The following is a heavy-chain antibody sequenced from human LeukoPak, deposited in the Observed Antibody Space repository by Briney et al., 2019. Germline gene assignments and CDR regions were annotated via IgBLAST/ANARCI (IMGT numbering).Heavy chain of an antibody. V-gene: IGHV3-9*01. CDR1: GFTFDDYA. J-gene: IGHJ4*02. CDR2: ISWNSGSI. CDR3: AKDKWRYSSSWYWEPSDY. Sequence: GGSLRLSCAASGFTFDDYAMHWVRQAPGKGLEWVSGISWNSGSIGYADSVKGRFTISRDNAKNSLYLQMNSLRAEDTALYYCAKDKWRYSSSWYWEPSDYWAREPWSPSPQ. D-gene: IGHD6-13*01.